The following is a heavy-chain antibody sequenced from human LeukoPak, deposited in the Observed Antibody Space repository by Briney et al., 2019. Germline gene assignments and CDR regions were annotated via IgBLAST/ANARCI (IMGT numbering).Heavy chain of an antibody. Sequence: GASVKVSCKASGYTFTGYYIHWVRQAPGQGLEWMGWINPNRGGTNYTQNFQDRVTITRDTSISTAYMDLSRLRSDDTAVYYCARGSGIGTTGRDAFEIWGQGTMVTVSS. CDR1: GYTFTGYY. CDR2: INPNRGGT. CDR3: ARGSGIGTTGRDAFEI. J-gene: IGHJ3*02. V-gene: IGHV1-2*02. D-gene: IGHD1-1*01.